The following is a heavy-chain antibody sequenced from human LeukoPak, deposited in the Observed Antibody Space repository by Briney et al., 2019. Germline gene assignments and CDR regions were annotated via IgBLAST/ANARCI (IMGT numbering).Heavy chain of an antibody. CDR1: GGSISSSSYY. CDR3: AREGGQLERRGSGAFDI. CDR2: IYYSGST. Sequence: SETLSLTCTVSGGSISSSSYYWGWIRQPPGKGLEWIGSIYYSGSTYYNPSLKSRVTISVDTSKNQFSLKLSSVTAADTAVYYCAREGGQLERRGSGAFDIWGRGTMVTVSS. V-gene: IGHV4-39*07. J-gene: IGHJ3*02. D-gene: IGHD1-1*01.